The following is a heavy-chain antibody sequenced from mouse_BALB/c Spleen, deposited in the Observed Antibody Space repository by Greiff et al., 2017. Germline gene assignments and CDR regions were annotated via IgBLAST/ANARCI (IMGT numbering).Heavy chain of an antibody. V-gene: IGHV3-2*02. D-gene: IGHD3-2*01. CDR2: ISYSGST. CDR1: GYSITSDYA. Sequence: VQLKESGPGLVKPSQSLSLTCTVTGYSITSDYAWNWIRQFPGNKLEWMGYISYSGSTSYNPSLKSRISITRDTSKNQFFLQLNSVTTEDTATYYCAKRQLGLPYAMDYWGQGTSVTVSS. J-gene: IGHJ4*01. CDR3: AKRQLGLPYAMDY.